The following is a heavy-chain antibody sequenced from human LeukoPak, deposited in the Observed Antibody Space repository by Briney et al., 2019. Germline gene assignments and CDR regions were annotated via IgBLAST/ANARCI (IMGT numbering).Heavy chain of an antibody. CDR1: GASVSGYY. J-gene: IGHJ4*02. D-gene: IGHD3-16*01. Sequence: TPSETLSLTCAVYGASVSGYYWSWFRQPQGKGLEWIGEINHSGSTNYNPSLKSRVTISVDTSKNQFSLKLSSVTAADTAVYYCARLGAEAAPAYYFDYWGQGTLVTVSS. V-gene: IGHV4-34*01. CDR2: INHSGST. CDR3: ARLGAEAAPAYYFDY.